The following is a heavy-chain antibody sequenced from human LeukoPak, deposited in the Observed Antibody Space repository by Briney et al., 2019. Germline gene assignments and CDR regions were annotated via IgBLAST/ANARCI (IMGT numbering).Heavy chain of an antibody. D-gene: IGHD6-19*01. V-gene: IGHV4-4*07. CDR2: IYTSGST. CDR3: ARVSSAGIWDY. Sequence: SETLSLTCTVSVGSFSGYYWSWIRQPAGKGLEWIWRIYTSGSTNYNPSLKSRVTMSVDTSKNQFSLKLSSVTAADTAVYYCARVSSAGIWDYWGQGTLVTVSS. CDR1: VGSFSGYY. J-gene: IGHJ4*02.